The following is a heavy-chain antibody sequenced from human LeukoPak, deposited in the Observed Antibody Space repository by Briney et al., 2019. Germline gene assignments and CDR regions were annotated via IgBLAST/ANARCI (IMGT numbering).Heavy chain of an antibody. CDR3: ARRGYSGYGPPDY. CDR2: IYYSGSS. J-gene: IGHJ4*02. V-gene: IGHV4-30-4*01. Sequence: SETLSVTCTVSGGSISSGDYYWSWIRQPPGKGMEWIGYIYYSGSSYYNPSLKSRVTISVDTSKNQFSLKLSSVTAADTAVYYCARRGYSGYGPPDYWGQGTLVTVSS. CDR1: GGSISSGDYY. D-gene: IGHD5-12*01.